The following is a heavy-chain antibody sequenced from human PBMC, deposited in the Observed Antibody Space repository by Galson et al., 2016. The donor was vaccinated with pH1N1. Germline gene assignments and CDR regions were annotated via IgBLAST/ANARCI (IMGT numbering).Heavy chain of an antibody. Sequence: ETLSLTCTVSGGSISSRSYYWGWIRQPPGKGLEWIGSTYYSGSTYYTASLKSRVTIYVDTSKNQFSLKLNSETAADTAVYYCARRQVGGTGTFDSWGQGTLVTVSS. CDR1: GGSISSRSYY. CDR3: ARRQVGGTGTFDS. V-gene: IGHV4-39*01. CDR2: TYYSGST. J-gene: IGHJ4*02. D-gene: IGHD1-26*01.